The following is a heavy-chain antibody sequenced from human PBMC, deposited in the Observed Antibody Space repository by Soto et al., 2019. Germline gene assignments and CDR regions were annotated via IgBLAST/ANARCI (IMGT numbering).Heavy chain of an antibody. V-gene: IGHV5-10-1*01. CDR2: IDPSDSYT. CDR3: ASQLVVYGMDV. D-gene: IGHD2-15*01. Sequence: LRISGKVSGYIFTRYWIRWLRQMPVKGLECMGRIDPSDSYTNYSPSFQGHVTISADKSISTAYLQWSSVKASDTAMYYCASQLVVYGMDVWGEGTTVTAPQ. CDR1: GYIFTRYW. J-gene: IGHJ6*04.